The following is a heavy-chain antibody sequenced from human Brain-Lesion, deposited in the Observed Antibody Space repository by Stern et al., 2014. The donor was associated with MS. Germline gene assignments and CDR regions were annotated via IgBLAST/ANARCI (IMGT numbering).Heavy chain of an antibody. J-gene: IGHJ6*02. V-gene: IGHV4-31*03. Sequence: QVQLQESGPGLVKPSQTLSLTCTVSGGSISSDNYYWPWIRQHPGQGLEWIGHIYYSGTSYYSPSLKSRVSITVDTSKNLFSLRLSSVTAADTAVYYCARDHFTTSLDVWGQGTTVTVS. CDR3: ARDHFTTSLDV. CDR1: GGSISSDNYY. D-gene: IGHD2-2*01. CDR2: IYYSGTS.